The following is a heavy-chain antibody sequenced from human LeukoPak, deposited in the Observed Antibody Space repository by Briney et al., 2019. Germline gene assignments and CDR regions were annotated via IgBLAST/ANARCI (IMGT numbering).Heavy chain of an antibody. J-gene: IGHJ4*02. CDR1: GFTVSSNY. CDR2: IYSGETT. CDR3: VRAFRGVDLLDY. D-gene: IGHD3-10*01. V-gene: IGHV3-53*01. Sequence: GGSLRLSCAASGFTVSSNYMSWVRQAPGKGLEWVSVIYSGETTYYADSVKGRFTISRDNSKNTLYLQMKSLRAEDTAVYYCVRAFRGVDLLDYWGQGTLVTVSS.